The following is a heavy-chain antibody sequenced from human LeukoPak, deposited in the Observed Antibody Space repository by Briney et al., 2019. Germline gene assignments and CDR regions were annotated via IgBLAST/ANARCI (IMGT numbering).Heavy chain of an antibody. CDR2: INPSGSSA. Sequence: ASVKVSCKASGYSFTSYYMHWVRQAPGQGLEWMGFINPSGSSAAYAQKFQGRLTMTRDMFTSTAYMELSSLRSEDTAVYYCARGIPSSSWPSFDPWGQGTLVTVSS. V-gene: IGHV1-46*01. J-gene: IGHJ5*02. D-gene: IGHD6-13*01. CDR3: ARGIPSSSWPSFDP. CDR1: GYSFTSYY.